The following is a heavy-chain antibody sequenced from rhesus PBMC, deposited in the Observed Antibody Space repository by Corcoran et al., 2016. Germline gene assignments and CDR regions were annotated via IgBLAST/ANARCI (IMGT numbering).Heavy chain of an antibody. J-gene: IGHJ5-1*01. CDR3: AKEANSGSWSRFDV. CDR2: VINGGISK. CDR1: GFTFSDYY. V-gene: IGHV3-178*02. Sequence: EVQLVESGGGLAKPGGSLRLSCAASGFTFSDYYMDWVLPAPGQGLEWVTRVINGGISKGYADPAKGRFTISRENAEKTLYLQMNSLRAEDTAVYYCAKEANSGSWSRFDVWGPGVLVTVSS. D-gene: IGHD6-25*01.